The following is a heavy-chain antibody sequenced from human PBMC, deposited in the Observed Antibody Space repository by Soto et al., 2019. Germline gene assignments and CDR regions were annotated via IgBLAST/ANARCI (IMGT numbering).Heavy chain of an antibody. CDR3: ARSFYAAGSYCLYS. CDR1: GFTFSDHY. D-gene: IGHD3-10*01. CDR2: TRNKANSYTP. J-gene: IGHJ5*02. Sequence: EVQLVESGGGLVQPGGSLRLSCVASGFTFSDHYMDWVRQAPGKGLEWVGRTRNKANSYTPEYAASVRGRLTISRDDSSNSLYLQMNSLKAEDTAVYYCARSFYAAGSYCLYSWGQGTLVSVCS. V-gene: IGHV3-72*01.